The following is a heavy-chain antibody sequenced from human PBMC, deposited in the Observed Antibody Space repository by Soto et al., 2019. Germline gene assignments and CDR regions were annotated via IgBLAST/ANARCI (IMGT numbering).Heavy chain of an antibody. CDR2: IYSGGST. Sequence: EVQLVESGGGLVQPGGSLRLSCAASGFTVSSNYMSWVRQAPGKGLEWVSVIYSGGSTYYADSVKGRFLISRHNSKNTLYLQMNNLRAEDRSVYDCGIGVTAAINYYYYYMAVWGKGTTVTVSS. V-gene: IGHV3-53*04. D-gene: IGHD2-2*02. J-gene: IGHJ6*03. CDR3: GIGVTAAINYYYYYMAV. CDR1: GFTVSSNY.